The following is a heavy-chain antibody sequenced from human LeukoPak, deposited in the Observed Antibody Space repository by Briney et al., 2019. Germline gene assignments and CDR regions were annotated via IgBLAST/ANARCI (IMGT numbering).Heavy chain of an antibody. J-gene: IGHJ4*02. D-gene: IGHD3-22*01. V-gene: IGHV3-74*01. Sequence: GGSLRLSCAASGITFSNYWMHWVRQAPGKGLEWVSRINSDGSRITYADSVKGRFTISRDNAKNTLYLQMSSLRVEDTAVYYCASSPVITRDWGQGTLVTVSS. CDR3: ASSPVITRD. CDR1: GITFSNYW. CDR2: INSDGSRI.